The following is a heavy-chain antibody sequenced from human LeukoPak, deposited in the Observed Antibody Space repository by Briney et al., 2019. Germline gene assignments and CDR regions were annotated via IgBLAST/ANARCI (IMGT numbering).Heavy chain of an antibody. CDR2: IYHSGST. D-gene: IGHD2-15*01. CDR1: GGSLSGYY. Sequence: PSETLSLTCAVHGGSLSGYYWTWIRQPPGKGLEWIGEIYHSGSTNYNPSLKSRVTISVDTSKNQFSLNLSSVNAADTAVYYCARVDVQRYCSGGTCYSHYYGMDVWGQGTTVAVSS. CDR3: ARVDVQRYCSGGTCYSHYYGMDV. J-gene: IGHJ6*02. V-gene: IGHV4-34*01.